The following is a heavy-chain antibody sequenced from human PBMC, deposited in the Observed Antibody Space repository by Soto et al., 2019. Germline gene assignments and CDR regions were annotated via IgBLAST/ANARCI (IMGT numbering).Heavy chain of an antibody. D-gene: IGHD2-2*02. CDR1: GFTFSSYV. Sequence: GGSLRLSCAASGFTFSSYVMHWVRQAPGKGLEWVAVIWYDGSNKYYADSVKGRFTISRDNSKNTLYLQMNSLRAEDTAVYYCAREMGGKVVPAAIKGPTYYYYGMDVWGQGTTVTVSS. J-gene: IGHJ6*02. CDR3: AREMGGKVVPAAIKGPTYYYYGMDV. CDR2: IWYDGSNK. V-gene: IGHV3-33*01.